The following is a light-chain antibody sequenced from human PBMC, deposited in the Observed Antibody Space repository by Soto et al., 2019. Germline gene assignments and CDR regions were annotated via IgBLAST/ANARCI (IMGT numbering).Light chain of an antibody. J-gene: IGLJ2*01. CDR2: ENN. Sequence: QSVLTRPPSVSAAPGQKVTISCSGSSSNIGNNYVSWYQQLPGTAPKLLIYENNKRPSGIPDRFSGSKSGTSATLGITGLQTGDEADYYCGTWDSSLSVVFGGGTKLTVL. V-gene: IGLV1-51*02. CDR1: SSNIGNNY. CDR3: GTWDSSLSVV.